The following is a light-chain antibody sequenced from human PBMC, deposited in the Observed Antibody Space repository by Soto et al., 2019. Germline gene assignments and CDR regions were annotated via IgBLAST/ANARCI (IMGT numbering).Light chain of an antibody. CDR3: QQSYNNPRT. CDR2: SAS. V-gene: IGKV1-39*01. Sequence: DIQMTQFPSSLSASVGDRVNITCRASQFISNYLHWYEQKPGRAPKLLISSASTLERGVPSRFSGSGFGKEFILTISSLQPEDLATFFCQQSYNNPRTFGQGTKVDIK. CDR1: QFISNY. J-gene: IGKJ1*01.